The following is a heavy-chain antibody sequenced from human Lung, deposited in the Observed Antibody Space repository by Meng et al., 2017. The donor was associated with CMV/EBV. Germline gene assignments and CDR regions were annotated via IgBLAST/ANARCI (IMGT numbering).Heavy chain of an antibody. Sequence: GGSLRLSCATSGFTFSDYGMNWVRQAPGKGLEWVALISGTTDYIYYADSIKGRFTVSRDDAKNALYLQMNNLRAEDTALYYCTRGVFDYLGQGPMVTVSS. J-gene: IGHJ4*02. V-gene: IGHV3-21*06. CDR3: TRGVFDY. CDR2: ISGTTDYI. CDR1: GFTFSDYG.